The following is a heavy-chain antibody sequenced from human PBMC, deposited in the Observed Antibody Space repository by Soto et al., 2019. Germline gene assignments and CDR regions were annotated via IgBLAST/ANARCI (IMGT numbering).Heavy chain of an antibody. V-gene: IGHV4-39*01. CDR3: ARTYCGGDCYLDY. CDR1: GGSISSSSYY. CDR2: IYYSGST. J-gene: IGHJ4*02. Sequence: SETLSLTCTVSGGSISSSSYYWGWIRQPPGKGLEWIGSIYYSGSTYYNPSLKSRVTISVDTSKNQFSLKLSSVTAADTAVYYCARTYCGGDCYLDYWGQGTLVTVSS. D-gene: IGHD2-21*02.